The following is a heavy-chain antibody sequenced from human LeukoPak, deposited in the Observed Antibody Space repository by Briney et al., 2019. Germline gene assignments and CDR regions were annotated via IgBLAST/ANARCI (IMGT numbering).Heavy chain of an antibody. CDR2: IYYSGST. CDR1: GGSISSYY. Sequence: SETLSLTCTVSGGSISSYYWSWIRQPPGKGLEWIGYIYYSGSTNYNPSLKSRVTISVDTSKNQFSLKLRSATAADTAVYYCARTTEGYCRGRSCYSYYYYMDVWGKGTTVTVSS. D-gene: IGHD2-15*01. J-gene: IGHJ6*03. CDR3: ARTTEGYCRGRSCYSYYYYMDV. V-gene: IGHV4-59*01.